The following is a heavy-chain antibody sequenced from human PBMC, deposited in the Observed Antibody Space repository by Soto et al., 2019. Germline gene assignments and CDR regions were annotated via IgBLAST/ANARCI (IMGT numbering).Heavy chain of an antibody. J-gene: IGHJ5*02. V-gene: IGHV6-1*01. CDR3: ARHIGNRWLDR. CDR1: GDSVSSNDAT. Sequence: QVQLQQSGPGLVKPSQTLSLTCAISGDSVSSNDATWDWIRQPPSRGLEWLGRTYYRSRLQTDYARSVKSRTSISPDTSNIQVSLQLNSVTPDDTAVYYWARHIGNRWLDRWGQGTLVTVSS. D-gene: IGHD5-12*01. CDR2: TYYRSRLQT.